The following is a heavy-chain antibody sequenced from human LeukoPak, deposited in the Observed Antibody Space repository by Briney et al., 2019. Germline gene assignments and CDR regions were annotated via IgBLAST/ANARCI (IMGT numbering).Heavy chain of an antibody. D-gene: IGHD3-16*02. CDR1: GAPVSSSYY. CDR2: ISYSGTT. CDR3: TRLTLNSRLMDY. J-gene: IGHJ4*02. Sequence: SETLSLTCTVSGAPVSSSYYWGWIRQPPGKGLEWIGSISYSGTTYYNPSLKSRVTISVDTSKNQFSLMLSSVTAADTAVYYCTRLTLNSRLMDYWGQGTLVTVSS. V-gene: IGHV4-39*01.